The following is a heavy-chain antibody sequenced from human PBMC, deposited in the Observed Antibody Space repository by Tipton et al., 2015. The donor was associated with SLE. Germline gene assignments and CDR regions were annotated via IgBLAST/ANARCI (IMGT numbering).Heavy chain of an antibody. CDR2: VSHNGNS. V-gene: IGHV4-38-2*01. CDR3: AMDTSIWLRFDH. Sequence: TLSLTCSVSGYPTSSGYWGWVRLPPGKEQEWFGTVSHNGNSYYSPSLKNRVTISVDTSNNKFTLELNSVTAADTAIYYCAMDTSIWLRFDHWGQGTLVTVSS. J-gene: IGHJ4*02. CDR1: GYPTSSGY. D-gene: IGHD5-18*01.